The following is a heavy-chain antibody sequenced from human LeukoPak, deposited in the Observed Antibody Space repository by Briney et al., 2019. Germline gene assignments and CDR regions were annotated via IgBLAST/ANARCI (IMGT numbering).Heavy chain of an antibody. CDR2: ISGSGGST. CDR3: AKDVPMVRGVITYYGMDV. CDR1: GFTFSSYA. Sequence: PGGSLRLSCAASGFTFSSYAMSWVRQAPGKELEWVSAISGSGGSTYYADSVKGRFTISRDNSKNTLYLQMNSLRAEDTAVYYCAKDVPMVRGVITYYGMDVWGQGTTVTVSS. V-gene: IGHV3-23*01. J-gene: IGHJ6*02. D-gene: IGHD3-10*01.